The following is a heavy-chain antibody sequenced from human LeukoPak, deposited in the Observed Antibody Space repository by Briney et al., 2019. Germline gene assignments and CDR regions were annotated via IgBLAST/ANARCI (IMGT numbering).Heavy chain of an antibody. CDR2: IYHSGTT. V-gene: IGHV4-38-2*02. CDR1: AYSISDGFV. Sequence: SETLSLTCTVSAYSISDGFVWGFIRQPPGKGLEWIASIYHSGTTYYNPSLRSRVTMSVDTSNNQFSLKLSSVTAADTAVYYCARSRYYYETSGYRDAFDIWGQGTMVTVSS. J-gene: IGHJ3*02. CDR3: ARSRYYYETSGYRDAFDI. D-gene: IGHD3-22*01.